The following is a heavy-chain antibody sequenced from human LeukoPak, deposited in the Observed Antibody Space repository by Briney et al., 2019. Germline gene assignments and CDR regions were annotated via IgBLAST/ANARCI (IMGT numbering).Heavy chain of an antibody. CDR3: AKGYGATHAFDI. J-gene: IGHJ3*02. CDR2: ISGSGGST. Sequence: PGGSLRLSCAASGFTFSSYAMSWVRQAPGKGLEWVSAISGSGGSTYYADSVKGRLTISRDNSKNTLYLQMNGLRAEDTAVYYCAKGYGATHAFDIWGQGTMVTVSS. V-gene: IGHV3-23*01. CDR1: GFTFSSYA. D-gene: IGHD1-26*01.